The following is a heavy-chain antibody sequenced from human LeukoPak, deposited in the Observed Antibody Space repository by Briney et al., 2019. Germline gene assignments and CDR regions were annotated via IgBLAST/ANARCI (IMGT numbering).Heavy chain of an antibody. J-gene: IGHJ4*02. CDR1: GGSFSGYY. CDR3: ARVTGYMTEDYFDY. D-gene: IGHD6-13*01. Sequence: SETLSLTCAVYGGSFSGYYWGWIRQPPGKGLEWIGTIYYSGSTYYNPSLKSRVTISLDTSKSQFSLKLSSVTAADTAVYYCARVTGYMTEDYFDYWGQGTLITVSS. V-gene: IGHV4-34*01. CDR2: IYYSGST.